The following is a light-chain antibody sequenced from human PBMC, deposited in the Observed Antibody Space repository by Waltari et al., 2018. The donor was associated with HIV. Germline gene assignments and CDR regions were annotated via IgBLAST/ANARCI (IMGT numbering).Light chain of an antibody. J-gene: IGLJ2*01. Sequence: QSALTQPASVSGSLGQSITISCTGTSSDVRGYNYVSCYQHHPCKAPKLMIYEVTNRPSGVSNRFSGSKSGNTASLTISGLQAEDESDYYCTSYTSSSTLVVFGGGTKLTVL. CDR3: TSYTSSSTLVV. CDR2: EVT. CDR1: SSDVRGYNY. V-gene: IGLV2-14*01.